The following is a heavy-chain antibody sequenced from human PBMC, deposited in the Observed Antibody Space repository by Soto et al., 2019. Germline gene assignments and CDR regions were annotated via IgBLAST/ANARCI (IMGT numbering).Heavy chain of an antibody. CDR2: ITVGTGNT. D-gene: IGHD3-22*01. J-gene: IGHJ4*02. V-gene: IGHV1-58*01. CDR3: AAGDSSGYYGG. Sequence: SVKVSCKASGFIFTSFGVQWVRQARGQRLEWIGWITVGTGNTNYAQKFQERVTITRDMSTSTAYMELSSLRSEDTAVYYCAAGDSSGYYGGWGQGTQVTVPS. CDR1: GFIFTSFG.